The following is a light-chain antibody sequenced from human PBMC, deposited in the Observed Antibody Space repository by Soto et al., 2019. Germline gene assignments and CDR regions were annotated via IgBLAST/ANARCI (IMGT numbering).Light chain of an antibody. CDR3: QQSYSTPRT. J-gene: IGKJ3*01. Sequence: DIHMTQSPSSLSASVGDSGTIACGASQSISRYLNWYQQKPGKAPKLLFYAASSLQSGVPSRFTGSGSGTDFTLTISSLQPEDFATYYCQQSYSTPRTFGPGTKVDIK. V-gene: IGKV1-39*01. CDR1: QSISRY. CDR2: AAS.